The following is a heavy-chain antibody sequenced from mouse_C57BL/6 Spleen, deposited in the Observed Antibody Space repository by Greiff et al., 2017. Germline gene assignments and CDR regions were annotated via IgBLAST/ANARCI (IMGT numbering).Heavy chain of an antibody. J-gene: IGHJ1*03. D-gene: IGHD2-3*01. V-gene: IGHV5-6*01. Sequence: EVQGVESGGGLVKPGGSLKLSCAASGFTFSSYGMSWVRQTPDKRLEWVATISSGGSYTYYPDSVKGRFTISRDNAKNTLYLQMSSLKSEDTAMYYCARQDGYFWYFDVWGTGTTVTVSS. CDR3: ARQDGYFWYFDV. CDR1: GFTFSSYG. CDR2: ISSGGSYT.